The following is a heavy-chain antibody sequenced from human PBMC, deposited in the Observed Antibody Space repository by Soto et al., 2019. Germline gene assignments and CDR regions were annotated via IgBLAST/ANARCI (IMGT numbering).Heavy chain of an antibody. V-gene: IGHV5-10-1*01. Sequence: PGESLKISCKGSGYSFTSYWISWVRQMPGKGLEWMGRIVPSDSYTNYSPSFQGHVTISADKSISTAYLQWSSLKASDTAMYYCVNGGSGWCSRYYGMDVWGQGTTVTVSS. J-gene: IGHJ6*02. CDR2: IVPSDSYT. CDR1: GYSFTSYW. D-gene: IGHD6-19*01. CDR3: VNGGSGWCSRYYGMDV.